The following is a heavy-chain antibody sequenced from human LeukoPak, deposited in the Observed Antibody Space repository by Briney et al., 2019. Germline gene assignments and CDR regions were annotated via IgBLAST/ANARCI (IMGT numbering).Heavy chain of an antibody. D-gene: IGHD5-18*01. Sequence: SETLSLTCAVYGGSFSGYYWSWIRQPPGKGLEWIGEINHSGSTNYNPSLKSRVTISVDTSKNQYSLKLSSVTAADTAVYYCARKYSYGSLDYWGQGTLVTVSS. CDR1: GGSFSGYY. J-gene: IGHJ4*02. CDR2: INHSGST. CDR3: ARKYSYGSLDY. V-gene: IGHV4-34*01.